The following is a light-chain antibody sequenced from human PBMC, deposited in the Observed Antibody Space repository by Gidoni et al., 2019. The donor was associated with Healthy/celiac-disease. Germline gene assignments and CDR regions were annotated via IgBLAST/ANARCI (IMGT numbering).Light chain of an antibody. CDR3: QQYNSSPRT. V-gene: IGKV3-20*01. CDR2: GAS. J-gene: IGKJ1*01. CDR1: QSVSSSY. Sequence: DIVLTQSPATLSLSPGESATLSCSASQSVSSSYLAWYQQKPGQAPRLLIYGASSRATGIPDRFSGSGSGTDFTLTISRLEPEDFAVYYCQQYNSSPRTFXQXTKVEIK.